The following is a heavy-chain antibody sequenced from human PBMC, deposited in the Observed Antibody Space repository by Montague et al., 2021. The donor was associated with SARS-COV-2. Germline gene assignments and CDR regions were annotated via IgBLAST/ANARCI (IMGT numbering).Heavy chain of an antibody. V-gene: IGHV3-23*01. D-gene: IGHD1-1*01. Sequence: SLRLSCAASGFAFGNYAMSWVRQAPGKGLEWVSAITGSGSNTYYADSMKGRFTIFRDNSRSTLYLQINSLRAEDTAVYYCARQNWNDGGDYWGQGTLVTVAS. J-gene: IGHJ4*02. CDR1: GFAFGNYA. CDR3: ARQNWNDGGDY. CDR2: ITGSGSNT.